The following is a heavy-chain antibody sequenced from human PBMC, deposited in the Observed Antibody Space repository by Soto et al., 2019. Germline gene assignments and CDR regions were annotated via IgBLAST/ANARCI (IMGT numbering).Heavy chain of an antibody. CDR3: ARLPAVLLWFGELYWFDP. V-gene: IGHV4-39*01. D-gene: IGHD3-10*01. Sequence: SETLSLTCTVSGGSISNSSYYWGWIRKPPGKGLEWIGSIYYSGSTYYNPSLKSRVTISLDTSKNQFSLKLSSVTAADTAVYYCARLPAVLLWFGELYWFDPWGQGTLVTVSS. J-gene: IGHJ5*02. CDR2: IYYSGST. CDR1: GGSISNSSYY.